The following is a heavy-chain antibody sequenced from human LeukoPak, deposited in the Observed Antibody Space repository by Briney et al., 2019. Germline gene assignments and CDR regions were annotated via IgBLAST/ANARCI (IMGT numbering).Heavy chain of an antibody. CDR1: GDSLSSNSAA. Sequence: SQTLSLTCAISGDSLSSNSAAWNWVRQSASRGLEWLGRTYYRSKWYNDYAASVKSPITINPDTSKNPFSLQLNSVTPEDTAVYYCARAETLAAIDIWGQGTMVTVSS. D-gene: IGHD5-24*01. CDR2: TYYRSKWYN. J-gene: IGHJ3*02. CDR3: ARAETLAAIDI. V-gene: IGHV6-1*01.